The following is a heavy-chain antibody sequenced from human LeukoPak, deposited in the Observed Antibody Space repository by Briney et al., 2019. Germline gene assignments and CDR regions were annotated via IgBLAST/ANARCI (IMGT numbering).Heavy chain of an antibody. Sequence: PGASVKVSCKASGYTFTGYYMHWVRQAPGQGLEWMGWINPNSGGTNYAQKFQGRVTMTRDTSISTAYMELSRLRSDDTAVYYCARNPKGSMVRGVIDHWGQGTLVTVSS. J-gene: IGHJ4*02. D-gene: IGHD3-10*01. CDR1: GYTFTGYY. CDR3: ARNPKGSMVRGVIDH. CDR2: INPNSGGT. V-gene: IGHV1-2*02.